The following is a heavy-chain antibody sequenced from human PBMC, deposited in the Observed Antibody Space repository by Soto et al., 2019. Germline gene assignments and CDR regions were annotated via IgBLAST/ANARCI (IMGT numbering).Heavy chain of an antibody. CDR1: SGYISSPNW. J-gene: IGHJ4*02. Sequence: QVQLQESGPGLVKPSGTLSLTCAVSSGYISSPNWWSWVRQPPGKGLEWIGEIYHSGSTRYNPSLQSRVTISVDTSKNQFSLRLTSVAAADTAVYYCARQAPYGSVRIYDYWGQGSLVTVSS. D-gene: IGHD3-10*01. CDR3: ARQAPYGSVRIYDY. V-gene: IGHV4-4*02. CDR2: IYHSGST.